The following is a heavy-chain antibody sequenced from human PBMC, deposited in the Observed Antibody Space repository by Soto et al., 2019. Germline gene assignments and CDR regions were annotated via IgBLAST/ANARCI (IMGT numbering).Heavy chain of an antibody. J-gene: IGHJ6*02. CDR2: ISGIEGWT. CDR3: AKYLVGPPFYGVDV. CDR1: GFTFSNHA. Sequence: EVQVLESGGGLVQPGGSLRLSCAASGFTFSNHAMGWVRQAPGKGLQWVSTISGIEGWTYYADSVKGRFTISRDNSKSTLYLQMNSLRAEDTAIYYCAKYLVGPPFYGVDVWGQGTTVTVSS. D-gene: IGHD1-26*01. V-gene: IGHV3-23*01.